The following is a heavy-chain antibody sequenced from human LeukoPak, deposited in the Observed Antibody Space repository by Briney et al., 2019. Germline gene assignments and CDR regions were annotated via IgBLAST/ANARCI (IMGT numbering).Heavy chain of an antibody. CDR2: LYYSGST. Sequence: SETMSLTCTVSGGSISSSSYYWGWIRQPPGKGLEWIGSLYYSGSTYYNPSLKSRVTISVDTSKNQFSLKLSSVTAADTAVYYCARDRKGTTMIRGVIQHWGQGTLVTVSS. V-gene: IGHV4-39*07. J-gene: IGHJ1*01. D-gene: IGHD3-10*01. CDR1: GGSISSSSYY. CDR3: ARDRKGTTMIRGVIQH.